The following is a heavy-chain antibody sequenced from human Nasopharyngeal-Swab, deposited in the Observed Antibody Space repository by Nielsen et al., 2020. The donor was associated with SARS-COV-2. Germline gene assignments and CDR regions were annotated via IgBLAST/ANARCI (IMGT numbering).Heavy chain of an antibody. CDR1: GGSISSYY. Sequence: SETLSPTCTVPGGSISSYYWSWIRQPPGKGLEWIGYIYYSGSTSFNPSLKSRVTISVDTSKNQFSLKLSSVTAADTAVYYCATSDGGSGYSWGQGTLVTVSS. V-gene: IGHV4-59*01. CDR3: ATSDGGSGYS. D-gene: IGHD3-22*01. CDR2: IYYSGST. J-gene: IGHJ4*02.